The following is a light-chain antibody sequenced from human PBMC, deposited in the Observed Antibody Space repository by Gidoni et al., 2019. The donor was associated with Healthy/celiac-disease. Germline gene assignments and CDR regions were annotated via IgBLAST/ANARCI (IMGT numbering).Light chain of an antibody. CDR2: ECN. J-gene: IGLJ3*02. CDR1: SGSIASNY. CDR3: QSYDSSNHGV. V-gene: IGLV6-57*04. Sequence: NFMLTQPHSVSESPGKTVTISCTRSSGSIASNYGQWYQQRPGSAPTTVIYECNQRPSGVPDRFSGSIDSSSNSASLTISGLKTEDEADYYCQSYDSSNHGVFGGGTKLTVL.